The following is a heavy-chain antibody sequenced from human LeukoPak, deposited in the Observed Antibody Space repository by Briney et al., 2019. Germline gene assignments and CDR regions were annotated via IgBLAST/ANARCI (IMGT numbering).Heavy chain of an antibody. CDR1: GGSISSYY. CDR2: IYYSGST. V-gene: IGHV4-59*08. CDR3: ARSRNYHYYYAMDV. D-gene: IGHD2-2*01. Sequence: SETLSLTCTVSGGSISSYYWSWIRQPPGKGLEWIGYIYYSGSTKYNPSLKSRVTISVDTSKNQFSLKLNSVTAADTAVYYCARSRNYHYYYAMDVWGQGTTVTVSS. J-gene: IGHJ6*02.